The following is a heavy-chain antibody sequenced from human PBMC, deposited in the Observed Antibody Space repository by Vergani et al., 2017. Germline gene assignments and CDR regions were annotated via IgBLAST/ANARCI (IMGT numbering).Heavy chain of an antibody. J-gene: IGHJ3*01. CDR3: VRDVRVSRT. CDR1: GFTFIYAW. CDR2: ISGNNDDV. V-gene: IGHV3-21*01. Sequence: EVQLVESGGDLVKPGGSLRLSCAASGFTFIYAWMSWVRQAPGKGLEWVSSISGNNDDVYYADSVKGRFTISRDNAKNSLYLDMSSLRAEDTAVYYCVRDVRVSRTWGQGTLVAVSS.